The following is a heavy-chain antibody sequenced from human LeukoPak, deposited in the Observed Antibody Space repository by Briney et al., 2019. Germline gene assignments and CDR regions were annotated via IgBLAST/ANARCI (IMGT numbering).Heavy chain of an antibody. D-gene: IGHD1-20*01. J-gene: IGHJ3*02. V-gene: IGHV3-23*01. Sequence: GGSLRLSCAASGFTFSNYGMNWVRQTPGKGLEWVSGIGGSGGYHTYYADSVRGRFTISRDNSRNTLYVQMNSLRAEDTAVYYCARDRNWCAYDIWGQGTMVTVSS. CDR3: ARDRNWCAYDI. CDR2: IGGSGGYHT. CDR1: GFTFSNYG.